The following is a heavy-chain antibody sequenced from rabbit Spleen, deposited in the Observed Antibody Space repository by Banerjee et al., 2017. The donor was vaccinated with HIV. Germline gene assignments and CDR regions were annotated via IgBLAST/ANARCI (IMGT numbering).Heavy chain of an antibody. CDR2: IYGGSSGST. CDR3: ARGMYRGAGYDL. D-gene: IGHD6-1*01. CDR1: GFSFSSSYY. V-gene: IGHV1S40*01. J-gene: IGHJ4*01. Sequence: QSLEESGGDLVKPGASLTLTCTASGFSFSSSYYMCWVRQAPGKGLEWIACIYGGSSGSTWYASWVNGRFTISKTSSTTVTLQMTGLTAADTATYFCARGMYRGAGYDLWGPGTLVTVS.